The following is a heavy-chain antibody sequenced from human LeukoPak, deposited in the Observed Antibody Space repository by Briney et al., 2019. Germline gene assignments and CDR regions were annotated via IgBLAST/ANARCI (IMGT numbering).Heavy chain of an antibody. CDR1: GFTFSSSA. CDR3: ARVEPRLYYDSNAFHS. D-gene: IGHD3-22*01. V-gene: IGHV3-30-3*01. J-gene: IGHJ4*02. CDR2: ITYDGSNK. Sequence: GGSLRLSCAASGFTFSSSAMHWVRQAPGKGLEWVAVITYDGSNKYLADSVKGRFTISRDNSKNTLYLQMNSLRTEDTAIYYCARVEPRLYYDSNAFHSWGQGTLVTVSS.